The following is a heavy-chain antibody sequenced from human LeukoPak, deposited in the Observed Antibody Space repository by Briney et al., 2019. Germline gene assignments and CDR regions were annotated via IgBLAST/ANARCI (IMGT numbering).Heavy chain of an antibody. V-gene: IGHV1-69*05. CDR2: IIPIFGTA. J-gene: IGHJ4*02. CDR3: AGGDRNGWYFDF. Sequence: SVKVSCKASGGTFSSYAISWVRQAPGQGLEWMGGIIPIFGTANYAQKFQGRVTITTDESTSTAYMELSSLRAEDTALYYCAGGDRNGWYFDFWGQGTLVTGSS. D-gene: IGHD6-19*01. CDR1: GGTFSSYA.